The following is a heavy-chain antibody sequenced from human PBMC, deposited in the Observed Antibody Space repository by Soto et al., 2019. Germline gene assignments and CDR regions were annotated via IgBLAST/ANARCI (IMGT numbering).Heavy chain of an antibody. D-gene: IGHD1-26*01. CDR3: ARVVGATIHYYYYGMDV. J-gene: IGHJ6*02. CDR2: IYYSGST. Sequence: SETLSLTCTVSGGSISSSYWSWIRQPPGKGLEWIGYIYYSGSTNYNPSLKSRVTISVDTSKNQFSLKLSSVTAADTAVYYCARVVGATIHYYYYGMDVWGQGTTVT. CDR1: GGSISSSY. V-gene: IGHV4-59*01.